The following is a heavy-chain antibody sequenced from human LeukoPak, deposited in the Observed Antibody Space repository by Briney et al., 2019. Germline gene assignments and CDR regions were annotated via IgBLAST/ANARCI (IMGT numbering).Heavy chain of an antibody. CDR2: IKSKTDGGTT. J-gene: IGHJ4*02. CDR3: TTLVYCSGGSCSTNY. V-gene: IGHV3-15*01. Sequence: GGSLRLSCAASGFTFSNALMSWVRQAPGKGLEWVGRIKSKTDGGTTDYAAPVKGRFTISRDDSKNTLYLQMNSLKTEDTAVYYCTTLVYCSGGSCSTNYWGQGTLVTVSS. CDR1: GFTFSNAL. D-gene: IGHD2-15*01.